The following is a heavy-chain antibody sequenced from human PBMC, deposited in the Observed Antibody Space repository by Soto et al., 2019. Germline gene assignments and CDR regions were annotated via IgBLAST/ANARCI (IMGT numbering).Heavy chain of an antibody. D-gene: IGHD3-22*01. CDR1: GYTFTGYY. V-gene: IGHV1-2*04. CDR2: INPNSGGT. CDR3: ARSYYDSSGPAYHDAFDI. Sequence: QVQLVQSGAEVKKPGASVKVSCKASGYTFTGYYMHWVRQAPGQGLEWLGWINPNSGGTNYAQKFQGWVTMTRDTSISSAYMELSSLRSDATAVYYCARSYYDSSGPAYHDAFDIWCQGTMLTVSS. J-gene: IGHJ3*02.